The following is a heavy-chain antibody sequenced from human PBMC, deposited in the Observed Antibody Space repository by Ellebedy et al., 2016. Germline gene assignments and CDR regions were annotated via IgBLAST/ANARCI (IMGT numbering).Heavy chain of an antibody. CDR1: GGSISSSSYY. CDR2: IYYSGST. J-gene: IGHJ4*02. V-gene: IGHV4-39*07. CDR3: ASQDEYDILTGYSPPGFDY. D-gene: IGHD3-9*01. Sequence: SETLSLTXTVSGGSISSSSYYWGWIRQPPGKGLEWIGSIYYSGSTYYNPSLKSRVTISVDTSKNQFSLKLSSVTAADTAVYYCASQDEYDILTGYSPPGFDYWGQGTLVTVSS.